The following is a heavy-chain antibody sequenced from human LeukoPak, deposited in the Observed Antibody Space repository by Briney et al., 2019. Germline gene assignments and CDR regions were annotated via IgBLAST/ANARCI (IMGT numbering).Heavy chain of an antibody. Sequence: SETLSLTCAVYGGSFSGYYWSWIRQPPGKGLEWIGGINHSGSTNYNPSLKSRVTISVDTSQNQFSLKLSSVTAADTAVYYCARAVVAVAATGGGNWFDPWGQGTLVTVSS. CDR2: INHSGST. CDR1: GGSFSGYY. D-gene: IGHD2-15*01. V-gene: IGHV4-34*01. J-gene: IGHJ5*02. CDR3: ARAVVAVAATGGGNWFDP.